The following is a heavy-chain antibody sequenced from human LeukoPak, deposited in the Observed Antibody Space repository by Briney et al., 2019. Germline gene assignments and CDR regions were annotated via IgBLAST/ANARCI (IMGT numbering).Heavy chain of an antibody. D-gene: IGHD3-3*01. V-gene: IGHV3-7*01. J-gene: IGHJ6*03. CDR1: GFTFSSYW. CDR3: ARESYYDFWSPPNDYYMDV. Sequence: GGSLILSCAASGFTFSSYWMSWVRQAPGKGLEWVANIKQDGSEKYYVDSVKGRFTISRDNAKNSLYLQMNSLRAEDTAVYYCARESYYDFWSPPNDYYMDVWGKGTTVTVSS. CDR2: IKQDGSEK.